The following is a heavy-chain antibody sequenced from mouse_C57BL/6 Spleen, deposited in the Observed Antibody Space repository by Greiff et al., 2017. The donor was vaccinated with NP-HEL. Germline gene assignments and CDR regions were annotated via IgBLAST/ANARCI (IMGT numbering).Heavy chain of an antibody. J-gene: IGHJ2*01. V-gene: IGHV1-80*01. CDR3: STSGANCALDY. D-gene: IGHD4-1*01. Sequence: QVQLQQSGAELAKPGASVKLSCKASGYTFTSYWMNWVKQRPGQGLEWIGQIYPGGGDTYYNGKFKGKATLTADKSSSTAYMQLRSLTSEDSAVDYCSTSGANCALDYWGQGTTLTVSS. CDR1: GYTFTSYW. CDR2: IYPGGGDT.